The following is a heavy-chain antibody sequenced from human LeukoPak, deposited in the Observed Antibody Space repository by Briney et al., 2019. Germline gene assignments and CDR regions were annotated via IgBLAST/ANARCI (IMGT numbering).Heavy chain of an antibody. CDR3: ARGKYDSSPFLQH. CDR2: ISSSGSII. D-gene: IGHD3-22*01. Sequence: PGGSLRLSCAASGFTFSDYYMSWIRQAPGKGLEWVSYISSSGSIIYYADFVKGRFTISRDNAKNSMYLQMNSLRAEDTAVYYCARGKYDSSPFLQHWGQGTLVTVSS. CDR1: GFTFSDYY. V-gene: IGHV3-11*01. J-gene: IGHJ1*01.